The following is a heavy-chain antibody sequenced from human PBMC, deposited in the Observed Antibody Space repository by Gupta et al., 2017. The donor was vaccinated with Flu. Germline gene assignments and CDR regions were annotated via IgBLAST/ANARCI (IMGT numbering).Heavy chain of an antibody. V-gene: IGHV1-2*02. CDR2: INPDSGGT. J-gene: IGHJ5*02. CDR3: AREGQPDYSSSRPFNWFDP. CDR1: GYTFTGYY. D-gene: IGHD6-13*01. Sequence: QVQLVQPGAEVKKPGASLKVSCKASGYTFTGYYIHWVRQAPGQGLEWMGWINPDSGGTNYAQKFQGRVTMTRDTSISTAFMELSSLRSDDTAVYYCAREGQPDYSSSRPFNWFDPWGQGTLVTVSS.